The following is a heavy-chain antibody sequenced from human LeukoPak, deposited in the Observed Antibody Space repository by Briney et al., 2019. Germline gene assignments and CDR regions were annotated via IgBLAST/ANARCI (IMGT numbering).Heavy chain of an antibody. V-gene: IGHV3-7*01. CDR2: IKQDGSEK. CDR1: GFTFSSYW. Sequence: GSLRLSCAVSGFTFSSYWMSWVRQAPGKGLEWVANIKQDGSEKYYVDSVKGRFTISRDNAKNSLYLQMNSLRTEDTAVYYCARVFPSSGSFDYWGQGTLVTVSS. J-gene: IGHJ4*02. D-gene: IGHD3-22*01. CDR3: ARVFPSSGSFDY.